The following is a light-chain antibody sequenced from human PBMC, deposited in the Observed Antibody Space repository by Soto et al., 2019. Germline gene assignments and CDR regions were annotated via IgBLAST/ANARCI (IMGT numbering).Light chain of an antibody. J-gene: IGLJ1*01. CDR1: SSDVGSYNL. Sequence: QSALTQPASVSGSPGQSITISCTGTSSDVGSYNLVSWYQQHPGKAPKLMIYEVDYRPSGVPDRFSGSKSANTASLTVSGLQPEDEADYYCSSYTDSDNLLYVFGTGTQLTVL. CDR2: EVD. V-gene: IGLV2-14*02. CDR3: SSYTDSDNLLYV.